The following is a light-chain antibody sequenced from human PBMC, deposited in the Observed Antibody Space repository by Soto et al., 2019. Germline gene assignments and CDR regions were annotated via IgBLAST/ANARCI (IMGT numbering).Light chain of an antibody. J-gene: IGKJ4*01. Sequence: EFVLTQSPGTLSLSPGERATLSCRASQTVRNNYLAWYQQKPGQAPKLLIYDASSRATGIPDRFSGGGSGTDFILTISRLEPEDFAVYYCQQFSSYPLTFGGGNKVESK. CDR3: QQFSSYPLT. V-gene: IGKV3-20*01. CDR1: QTVRNNY. CDR2: DAS.